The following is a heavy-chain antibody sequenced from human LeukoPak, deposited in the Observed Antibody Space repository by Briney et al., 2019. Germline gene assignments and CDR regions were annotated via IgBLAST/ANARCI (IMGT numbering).Heavy chain of an antibody. D-gene: IGHD2-21*01. CDR1: GYTFTGYY. CDR3: AKVSVAVPIADAIPDYFDF. Sequence: GASVKVSCKASGYTFTGYYIHWVRQAPGLGLEWVGWISPNSGGTNYAQKSQGRVTMTRDTSISTAYMELSMLKSDDTAVYYCAKVSVAVPIADAIPDYFDFWGQGTLVTVSS. CDR2: ISPNSGGT. V-gene: IGHV1-2*02. J-gene: IGHJ4*02.